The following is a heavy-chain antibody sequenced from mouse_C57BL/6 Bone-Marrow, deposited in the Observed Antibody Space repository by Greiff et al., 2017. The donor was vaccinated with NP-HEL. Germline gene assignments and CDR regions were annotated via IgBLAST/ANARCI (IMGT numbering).Heavy chain of an antibody. CDR1: GYSFTDYN. V-gene: IGHV1-39*01. D-gene: IGHD1-1*01. Sequence: VQLQQSGPELVKPGASVKISCKASGYSFTDYNMNWVKQSNGKSLEWIGVINPNYGTTSYNQKFKSKATLTVDQSSSTAYMQLNSLTSEDSAVYYCARPHYYGTNSYWYFDVWGTGTTVTVSS. J-gene: IGHJ1*03. CDR3: ARPHYYGTNSYWYFDV. CDR2: INPNYGTT.